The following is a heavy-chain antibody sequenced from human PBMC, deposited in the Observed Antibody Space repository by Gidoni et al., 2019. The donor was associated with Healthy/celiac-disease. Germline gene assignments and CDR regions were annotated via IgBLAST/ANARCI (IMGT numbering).Heavy chain of an antibody. CDR1: GLPFSSYS. D-gene: IGHD6-19*01. CDR3: ARDLRRIAVAGTGYFDL. V-gene: IGHV3-21*01. Sequence: EVQPVESGGGLVKPGGSLRLSGAASGLPFSSYSMNWVRQAPGKGLAWVSSISSSSSYIYYADSVKGRFTISRDNAKNSLYLQMNSLRAEDTAVYYCARDLRRIAVAGTGYFDLWGRGTLVTVSS. J-gene: IGHJ2*01. CDR2: ISSSSSYI.